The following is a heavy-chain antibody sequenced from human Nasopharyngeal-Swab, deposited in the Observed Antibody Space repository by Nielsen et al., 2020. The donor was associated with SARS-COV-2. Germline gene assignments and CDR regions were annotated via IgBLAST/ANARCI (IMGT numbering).Heavy chain of an antibody. D-gene: IGHD3-10*01. Sequence: GGSLRLSCAASGFTFSSYSMNWVRQAPGKGLEWVSYISSSSSTIYYADSVKGRFTISRDNSKNTLYLQMSSLRAEDTAVYYCGAYYYGSGTDFDYWGQGTLVTVSS. CDR1: GFTFSSYS. CDR3: GAYYYGSGTDFDY. V-gene: IGHV3-48*01. CDR2: ISSSSSTI. J-gene: IGHJ4*02.